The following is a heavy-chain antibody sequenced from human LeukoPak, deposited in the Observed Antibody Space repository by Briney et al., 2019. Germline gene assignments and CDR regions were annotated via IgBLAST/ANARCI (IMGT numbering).Heavy chain of an antibody. CDR3: ARASSLFTYYDFWSGYSGAIGDY. D-gene: IGHD3-3*01. CDR1: GYTFTGYY. Sequence: ASVKVSCKASGYTFTGYYMHWVRQAPGQGLEWMGWINPNSGGTNYAQKFQGRVTMTRDTSISTAYMELSRLRSDDTAVYYCARASSLFTYYDFWSGYSGAIGDYWGQGTLVTVSS. V-gene: IGHV1-2*02. CDR2: INPNSGGT. J-gene: IGHJ4*02.